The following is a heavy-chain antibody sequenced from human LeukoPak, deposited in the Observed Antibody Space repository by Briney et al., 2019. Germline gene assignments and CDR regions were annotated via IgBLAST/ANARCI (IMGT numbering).Heavy chain of an antibody. V-gene: IGHV3-30*04. CDR2: ISYDGSNK. Sequence: GGSLRLSCAASGFTFSSYAMHWVRQAPGKGLEWVAVISYDGSNKYCADSVKGRFTISRDNSKNTLYLQMNSLRAEDTAVYYCAREHSSGWYLVIGSVSYFDYWGQGTLVTVSS. D-gene: IGHD6-19*01. CDR3: AREHSSGWYLVIGSVSYFDY. J-gene: IGHJ4*02. CDR1: GFTFSSYA.